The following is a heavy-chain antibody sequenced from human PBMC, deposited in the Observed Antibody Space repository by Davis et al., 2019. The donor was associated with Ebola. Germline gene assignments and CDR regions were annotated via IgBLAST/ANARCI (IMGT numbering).Heavy chain of an antibody. CDR3: ARARTENCSSTSRYQRLGYYYMDV. J-gene: IGHJ6*03. V-gene: IGHV4-34*01. CDR2: INHSGST. Sequence: PSETLSLTCAAYGGSFSGYYWSWIRQPPGKGLEWIGEINHSGSTNYNPSLKSRVTISVDTSKNQFSLKLSSVTAADTAVYYCARARTENCSSTSRYQRLGYYYMDVWGKGTTVTVSS. D-gene: IGHD2-2*01. CDR1: GGSFSGYY.